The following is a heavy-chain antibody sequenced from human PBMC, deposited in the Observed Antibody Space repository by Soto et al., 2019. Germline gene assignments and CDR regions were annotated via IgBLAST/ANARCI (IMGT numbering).Heavy chain of an antibody. V-gene: IGHV3-21*01. CDR2: ISSSSSYI. CDR1: GFTFSSYS. J-gene: IGHJ4*02. Sequence: GGSLRLSCAASGFTFSSYSMNWVRQAPGKGLEWVSSISSSSSYIYYADSVKGRFTISRDNAKNSLYLQMNSLRAEDPAVYYCARDCSGGSCYADLVSDYWGQGTLVTVSS. CDR3: ARDCSGGSCYADLVSDY. D-gene: IGHD2-15*01.